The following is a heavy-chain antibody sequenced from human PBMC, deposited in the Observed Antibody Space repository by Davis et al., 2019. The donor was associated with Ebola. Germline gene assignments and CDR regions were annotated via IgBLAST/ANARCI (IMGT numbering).Heavy chain of an antibody. CDR1: GNRFSSHW. CDR2: IYTGDSDT. CDR3: ASLRRTITGMDDGFDI. V-gene: IGHV5-51*01. D-gene: IGHD1-20*01. Sequence: GESLKISCKDSGNRFSSHWIGWVRQMPGKGLEWMGIIYTGDSDTRYSPSFRGQVTISADKSTRTAYLQWGSLKASDSAMYYCASLRRTITGMDDGFDIWGQGTMVTVSS. J-gene: IGHJ3*02.